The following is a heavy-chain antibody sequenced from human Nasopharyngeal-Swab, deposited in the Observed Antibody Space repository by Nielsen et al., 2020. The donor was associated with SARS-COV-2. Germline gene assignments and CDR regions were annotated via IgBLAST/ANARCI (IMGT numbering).Heavy chain of an antibody. D-gene: IGHD3-22*01. J-gene: IGHJ6*03. Sequence: SGPTLVKPTQTLTLTCTFSGFSLSTSGVGVGWIRQPPGKALEWLALIYWDDDKRYSPSLKSRLTITKDTSKNQVVLTMTNMDPVDTATYYCARTTYYYDSSGPGYYYMDVWGKGTTVTVSS. CDR1: GFSLSTSGVG. CDR3: ARTTYYYDSSGPGYYYMDV. V-gene: IGHV2-5*02. CDR2: IYWDDDK.